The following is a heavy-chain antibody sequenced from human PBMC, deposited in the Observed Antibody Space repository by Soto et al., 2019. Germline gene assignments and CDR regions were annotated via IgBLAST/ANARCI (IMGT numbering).Heavy chain of an antibody. J-gene: IGHJ4*02. Sequence: QITLKESGPTLVKPTQTLTLTYTFSGFSLSSTRVAVGWIRQPPGKALEWLALIYWDDDKRYSPFLKGRLTITKDTSKNQVVLTMTNMDPVDTATYYCAHSVVAGLGYYFDYWGQGTLVTVSS. V-gene: IGHV2-5*02. D-gene: IGHD6-19*01. CDR3: AHSVVAGLGYYFDY. CDR1: GFSLSSTRVA. CDR2: IYWDDDK.